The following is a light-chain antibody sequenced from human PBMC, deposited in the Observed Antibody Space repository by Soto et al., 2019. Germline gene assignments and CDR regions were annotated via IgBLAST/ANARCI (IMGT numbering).Light chain of an antibody. V-gene: IGLV1-40*01. CDR3: QSYDSGLWV. Sequence: QSVLTQPPSVSGAPGQRVTISCTGSSSNIGAGYDVHWYQQLPGTAPKLLIYGNSNRPSGVPDRFSGSKSGTSASLAITGLQAEDEADYYCQSYDSGLWVFGGGTKLTVL. J-gene: IGLJ3*02. CDR1: SSNIGAGYD. CDR2: GNS.